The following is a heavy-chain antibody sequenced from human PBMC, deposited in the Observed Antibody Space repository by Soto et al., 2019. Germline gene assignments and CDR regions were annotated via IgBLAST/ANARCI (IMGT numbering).Heavy chain of an antibody. CDR3: ARELQIFGVVSTYYYYGMDV. Sequence: ASVKVSCKASGYTFTSYGISWVRQAPGQGLEWMGWISAYNGNTNYAQKLQGRVTMTTDTSTSTAYMELRSLRSDDTAVYYCARELQIFGVVSTYYYYGMDVWGQGTTVTVSS. CDR1: GYTFTSYG. J-gene: IGHJ6*02. D-gene: IGHD3-3*01. CDR2: ISAYNGNT. V-gene: IGHV1-18*01.